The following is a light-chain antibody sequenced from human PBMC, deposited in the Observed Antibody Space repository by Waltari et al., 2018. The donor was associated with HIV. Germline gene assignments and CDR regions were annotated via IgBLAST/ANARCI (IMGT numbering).Light chain of an antibody. Sequence: QSVLTQPPSASGPPGPRVTIPCSGGSARDFVYWYQVLPGTAPKLLIQRSYQRASGVPDRFSGSESGTSASLAISGLRSEDEADYYCAVWDDNLNVVFGGGTKLTVL. CDR3: AVWDDNLNVV. J-gene: IGLJ2*01. V-gene: IGLV1-47*01. CDR2: RSY. CDR1: SARDF.